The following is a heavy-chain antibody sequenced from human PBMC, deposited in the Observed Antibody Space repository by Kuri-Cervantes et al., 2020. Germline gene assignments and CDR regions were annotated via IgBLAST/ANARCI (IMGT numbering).Heavy chain of an antibody. V-gene: IGHV3-30-3*01. CDR1: GFTFSSYA. CDR2: ISYDGSNK. Sequence: LSLTCAASGFTFSSYAMHWVRQAPGKGLEWVAVISYDGSNKYYADSVKGRFTISRDNSKNTLYLQMNSLRAEDTAVYYCAKDIGQIYYYYYGMDVWGQGTTVTVSS. CDR3: AKDIGQIYYYYYGMDV. J-gene: IGHJ6*02. D-gene: IGHD1-26*01.